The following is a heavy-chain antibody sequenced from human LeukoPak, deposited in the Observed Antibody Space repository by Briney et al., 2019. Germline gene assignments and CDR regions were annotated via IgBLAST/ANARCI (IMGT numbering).Heavy chain of an antibody. CDR3: ARGQGGISAAGHYFDY. D-gene: IGHD6-13*01. CDR1: GGSFSGYY. J-gene: IGHJ4*02. V-gene: IGHV4-34*01. Sequence: TSETLSLTCAVYGGSFSGYYWSWIRQPPGKGLEWIGQTTHSGSTNYNPSLKSRVTISVDTSKNQFSLKLNSVTAADTAVYYCARGQGGISAAGHYFDYWGQGTLVTVSS. CDR2: TTHSGST.